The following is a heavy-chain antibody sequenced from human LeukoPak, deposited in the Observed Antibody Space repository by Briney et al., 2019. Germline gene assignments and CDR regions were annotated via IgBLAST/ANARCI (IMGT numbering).Heavy chain of an antibody. Sequence: SVKVSCKASGGTFSSYAISWVRQAPGQGLEWVGRIIPILGIANYAQKFQGRVTITADKSTSTAYMELSSLRSEDTAVYYCARDASIGIAVAGTPDYWGQGTLVTVSS. CDR2: IIPILGIA. CDR1: GGTFSSYA. V-gene: IGHV1-69*04. CDR3: ARDASIGIAVAGTPDY. D-gene: IGHD6-19*01. J-gene: IGHJ4*02.